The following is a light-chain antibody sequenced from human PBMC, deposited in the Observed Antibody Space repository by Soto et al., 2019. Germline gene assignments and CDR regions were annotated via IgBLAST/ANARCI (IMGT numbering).Light chain of an antibody. Sequence: EIVLTQSPGTLSLSPGGGATLSCRASQSVNSNYLAWYQQKPDQAPRLLIYGASSRATGIPDRFSGSGSGTDFTLTISRLEPEDFAVYYCQQYSTSPRTFGQGTRVEIK. V-gene: IGKV3-20*01. CDR3: QQYSTSPRT. J-gene: IGKJ1*01. CDR2: GAS. CDR1: QSVNSNY.